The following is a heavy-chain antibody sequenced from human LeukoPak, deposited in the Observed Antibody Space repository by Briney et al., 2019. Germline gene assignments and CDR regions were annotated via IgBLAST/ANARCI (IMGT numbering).Heavy chain of an antibody. CDR2: IIPIFGTA. CDR1: GGTFSSYA. CDR3: ARVLVPATAHYYYYMDV. V-gene: IGHV1-69*01. D-gene: IGHD2-2*01. J-gene: IGHJ6*03. Sequence: SVKVSCKASGGTFSSYAISWVRQAPGQGLEWMGGIIPIFGTANYAQKSQGRVTITADESTSTAYMELSSLRSEDTAVYYCARVLVPATAHYYYYMDVWGKGTTVTVSS.